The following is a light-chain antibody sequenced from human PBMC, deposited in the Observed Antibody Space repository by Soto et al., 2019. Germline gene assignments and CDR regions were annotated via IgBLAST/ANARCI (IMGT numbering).Light chain of an antibody. V-gene: IGKV1-9*01. CDR1: QGIKGF. Sequence: DIHLTQSPLFLSASVGYRVTTNFRARQGIKGFLAWYQQKPGKVPKLLIYAASTLHSAVPSRFSGSGSGTELILTISSLLPEDFATYYCQQINSYPITFGQGTRLEIK. J-gene: IGKJ5*01. CDR2: AAS. CDR3: QQINSYPIT.